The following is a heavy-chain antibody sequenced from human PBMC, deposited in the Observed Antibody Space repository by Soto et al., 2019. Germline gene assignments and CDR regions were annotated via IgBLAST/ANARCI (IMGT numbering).Heavy chain of an antibody. D-gene: IGHD3-10*01. CDR3: TTSYYGWGPFDLDF. J-gene: IGHJ4*02. CDR1: GFTFIIYS. Sequence: GGSLRLSCAASGFTFIIYSMNWVRQAPGKGLEWVSYISSSSSTIYYADSVKGRFTISTDNAKNSLYLQMNSLRDEDTAVNYRTTSYYGWGPFDLDFWGQGTLVTVSS. CDR2: ISSSSSTI. V-gene: IGHV3-48*02.